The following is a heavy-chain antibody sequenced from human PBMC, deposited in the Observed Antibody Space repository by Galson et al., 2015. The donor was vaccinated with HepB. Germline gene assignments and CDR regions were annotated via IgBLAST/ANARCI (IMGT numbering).Heavy chain of an antibody. CDR1: GYSFTTYW. CDR3: ARLSNYYESSGSIKAGWFDP. CDR2: IYPGDSDT. V-gene: IGHV5-51*01. J-gene: IGHJ5*02. Sequence: QSGAEVKKPGESLKISCQGSGYSFTTYWIGWVRQMPGKGLEWMGIIYPGDSDTRYSPSFQGQVTISADKSISTAYLRWSSLKASDTAIYYCARLSNYYESSGSIKAGWFDPWGQGTLVTVSS. D-gene: IGHD3-22*01.